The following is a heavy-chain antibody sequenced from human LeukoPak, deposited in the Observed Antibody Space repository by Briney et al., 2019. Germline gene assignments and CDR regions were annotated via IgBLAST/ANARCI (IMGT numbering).Heavy chain of an antibody. D-gene: IGHD5-18*01. V-gene: IGHV3-23*01. CDR1: GFTFSNYA. CDR2: ISGTGGST. CDR3: VKAGYPWFDP. Sequence: GGSLRLSCAASGFTFSNYAMSWVRQAPGKGLEWVAGISGTGGSTHYADSVKGRFTISRDNSKNTLYLQMSSLRAEDTAVYYCVKAGYPWFDPWGQGTLVTVSS. J-gene: IGHJ5*02.